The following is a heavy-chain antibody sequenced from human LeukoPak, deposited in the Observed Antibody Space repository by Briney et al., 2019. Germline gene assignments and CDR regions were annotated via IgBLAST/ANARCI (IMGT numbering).Heavy chain of an antibody. CDR1: GGSISSYY. D-gene: IGHD3-3*01. CDR2: IYTSGST. J-gene: IGHJ6*03. Sequence: SETLSLTCTVSGGSISSYYWSWIRQPPGKGLEWIGYIYTSGSTNYNPSLKSRVTISVDTSKNQFSLNLSSVTAADTAGYYGARLVAGDYDFWSGYYSNYYYYMDVWGKGTTVTVSS. V-gene: IGHV4-4*09. CDR3: ARLVAGDYDFWSGYYSNYYYYMDV.